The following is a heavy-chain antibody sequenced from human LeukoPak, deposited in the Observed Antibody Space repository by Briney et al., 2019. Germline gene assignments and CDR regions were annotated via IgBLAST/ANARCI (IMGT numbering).Heavy chain of an antibody. D-gene: IGHD3-10*01. CDR1: GFTFSSYS. CDR3: ATTSGTFRSLPNITMVRGSYYFDY. CDR2: ISSSSSYI. J-gene: IGHJ4*02. Sequence: PGGSLRLSCAASGFTFSSYSMNWVRQAPGKGLEWVSSISSSSSYIYYADSVKGRFTISRDNAKNSLYLQMNSLRAEDTAVYYCATTSGTFRSLPNITMVRGSYYFDYWGQGTLVTVSS. V-gene: IGHV3-21*01.